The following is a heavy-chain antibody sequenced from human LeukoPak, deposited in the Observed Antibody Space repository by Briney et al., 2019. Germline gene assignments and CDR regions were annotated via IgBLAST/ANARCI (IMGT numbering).Heavy chain of an antibody. V-gene: IGHV1-18*04. J-gene: IGHJ4*02. CDR1: GYTFTGYY. Sequence: ASVKVSRKASGYTFTGYYMHWVRQAPGQGLEWMGWISAYNGNTNYAQKLQGRVTMTTDTSTSTAYMELRSLRSDDTAVYYCARDSLSSRYDFWSGYWVYWGQGTLVTVSS. CDR3: ARDSLSSRYDFWSGYWVY. D-gene: IGHD3-3*01. CDR2: ISAYNGNT.